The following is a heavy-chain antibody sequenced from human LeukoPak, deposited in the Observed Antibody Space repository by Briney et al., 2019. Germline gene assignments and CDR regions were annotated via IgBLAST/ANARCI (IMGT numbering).Heavy chain of an antibody. Sequence: PGGSLRLSCAASGFMFRSFEMYWVRQAPGKGLEWVAYISSGATTMYYADSVKGRFTISRDDAKNSLFLHMNSLRAEDTAVYYCALLVVASDFDYWGQGTLVTVSS. J-gene: IGHJ4*02. CDR2: ISSGATTM. D-gene: IGHD5-12*01. CDR1: GFMFRSFE. V-gene: IGHV3-48*03. CDR3: ALLVVASDFDY.